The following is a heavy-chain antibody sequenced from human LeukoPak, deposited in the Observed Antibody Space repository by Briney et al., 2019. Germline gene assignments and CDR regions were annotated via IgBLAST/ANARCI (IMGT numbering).Heavy chain of an antibody. D-gene: IGHD3-3*01. CDR1: GFTFSSYD. Sequence: GSLRLSCAASGFTFSSYDMSWVRQTPGKGLEWVSGISRSGGSTDYADSVKGRFTVPRDNSKTTLFLHMDSLRAEDTAVYYCATSRFFWGQGTLVTVSS. V-gene: IGHV3-23*01. J-gene: IGHJ4*02. CDR2: ISRSGGST. CDR3: ATSRFF.